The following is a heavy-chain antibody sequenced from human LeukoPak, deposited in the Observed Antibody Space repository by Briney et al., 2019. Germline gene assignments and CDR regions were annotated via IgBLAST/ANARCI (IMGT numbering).Heavy chain of an antibody. CDR1: GFTSSSSW. D-gene: IGHD3-10*01. CDR2: IKQDGSET. Sequence: QAGGSLRLSCVVCGFTSSSSWMNWVRQAPGKGLEWVANIKQDGSETYYVDSVKGRFTISRDNAKKSLYLQINSLRVEDTAVYYCATSGTRGVINGHWGQGTLVTVSS. CDR3: ATSGTRGVINGH. V-gene: IGHV3-7*03. J-gene: IGHJ4*02.